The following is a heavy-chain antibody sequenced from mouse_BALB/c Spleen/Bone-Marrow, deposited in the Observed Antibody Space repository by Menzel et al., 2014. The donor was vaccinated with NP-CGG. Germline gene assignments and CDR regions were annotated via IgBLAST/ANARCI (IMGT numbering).Heavy chain of an antibody. D-gene: IGHD1-1*01. V-gene: IGHV2-9*02. CDR2: MWAGGST. CDR3: ARGPYYEGAMDY. Sequence: VKLQESGPGLVAPSQSLSITCTVSGFSLTSYGVHWVRQPPGKVLEWLGVMWAGGSTNYNSALMSRLSISKDNSKSQVFLKMNSLQTDDTAMYYCARGPYYEGAMDYWGQGTSVTVSS. J-gene: IGHJ4*01. CDR1: GFSLTSYG.